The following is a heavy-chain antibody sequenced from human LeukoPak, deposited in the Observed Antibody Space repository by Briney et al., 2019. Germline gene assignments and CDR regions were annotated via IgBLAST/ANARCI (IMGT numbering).Heavy chain of an antibody. CDR3: ARGDCRTTSCSEGWFDS. CDR1: GGSISGSGSFY. J-gene: IGHJ5*01. V-gene: IGHV4-61*02. Sequence: SETLSLTCAVSGGSISGSGSFYFSWIRQPAGRGLEWIGRIYTSGSIYTFGSTNSNPSLKSRATISVDTSENQLSLTLNSVTAADTAVYYCARGDCRTTSCSEGWFDSWGQGTLVTVSS. CDR2: IYTSGSIYTFGST. D-gene: IGHD2-2*01.